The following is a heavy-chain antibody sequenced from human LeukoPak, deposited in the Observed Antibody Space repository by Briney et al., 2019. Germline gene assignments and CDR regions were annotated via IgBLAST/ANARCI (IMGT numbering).Heavy chain of an antibody. D-gene: IGHD2-2*01. V-gene: IGHV3-21*01. CDR2: ISSSSDI. Sequence: NPGGSLRLSCAASGFTFSSYSMNWVRQAPGKGLEWVSSISSSSDIYYEDSVKGRFTISRDNAKNSLDLQMNSLRAEETAVYYCARDRYQLLSRAVAFDIWGQGTMVTVSS. CDR3: ARDRYQLLSRAVAFDI. J-gene: IGHJ3*02. CDR1: GFTFSSYS.